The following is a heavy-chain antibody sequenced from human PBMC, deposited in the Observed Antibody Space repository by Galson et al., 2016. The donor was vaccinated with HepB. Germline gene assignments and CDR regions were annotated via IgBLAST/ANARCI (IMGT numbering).Heavy chain of an antibody. J-gene: IGHJ1*01. D-gene: IGHD3-16*01. CDR2: MRDSGNT. Sequence: SETLSLTCSVSGGPISGAYWSWTRQPPGKGLEWIAYMRDSGNTNYNPSLKSRVTISVGTSIHQFSLRLTSVTAGDTAVYYCARSGGSAGMHWGQGTLVTVSS. V-gene: IGHV4-59*08. CDR1: GGPISGAY. CDR3: ARSGGSAGMH.